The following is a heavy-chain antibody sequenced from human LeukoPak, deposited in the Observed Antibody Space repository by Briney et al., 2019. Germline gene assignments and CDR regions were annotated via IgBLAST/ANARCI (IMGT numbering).Heavy chain of an antibody. D-gene: IGHD2-2*01. CDR2: ISSSASNI. J-gene: IGHJ4*02. V-gene: IGHV3-23*01. Sequence: GGSLRLSCAASGFTFSNYAMTWVRLAPGKGLEWVSTISSSASNIYYIDSVKGRFTISRDNSKNTLYLQMNSLRAEDTAVYYCAKVGTVVPAAISIFDYWGQGTLVTVSS. CDR1: GFTFSNYA. CDR3: AKVGTVVPAAISIFDY.